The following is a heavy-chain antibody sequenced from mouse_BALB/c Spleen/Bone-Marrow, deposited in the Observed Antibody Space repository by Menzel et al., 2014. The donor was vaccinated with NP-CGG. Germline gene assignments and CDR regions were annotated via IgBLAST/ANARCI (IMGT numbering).Heavy chain of an antibody. CDR1: GFTFSDYY. V-gene: IGHV5-4*02. Sequence: EVQLVESGGGLVKPGGSLKLSCAASGFTFSDYYMYWVRRTPGKRLEWVATISDGGSYTYYPDSVKGRFTISRDNAKNNLYLQMSSLKSEDTAMYYCARVVTTATLYWYFDVWGAGTTVTVSS. CDR3: ARVVTTATLYWYFDV. J-gene: IGHJ1*01. D-gene: IGHD1-2*01. CDR2: ISDGGSYT.